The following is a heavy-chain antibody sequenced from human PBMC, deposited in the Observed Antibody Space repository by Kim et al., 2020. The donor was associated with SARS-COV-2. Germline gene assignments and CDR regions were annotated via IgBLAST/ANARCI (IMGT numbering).Heavy chain of an antibody. J-gene: IGHJ4*02. Sequence: ANYAPKFQGRVPITADKSTSTAYMELSSLRSEDTAVYYCARDRRGTGTTPWGQGTLVTVSS. V-gene: IGHV1-69*04. D-gene: IGHD1-1*01. CDR3: ARDRRGTGTTP. CDR2: A.